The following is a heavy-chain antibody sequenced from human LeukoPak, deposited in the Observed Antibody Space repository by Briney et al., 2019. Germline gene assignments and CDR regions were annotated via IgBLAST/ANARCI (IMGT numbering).Heavy chain of an antibody. Sequence: PGGSLRLSGAASGFTFSSYSMNWVRQAPWKGLEWVSSISSSSSYIYYADSVKGRFTISRDNAKNSLYLQMNSLRAEDTAVYYCARAIAAAANRLSYYYYGMDVWGQGTTVTVSS. J-gene: IGHJ6*02. CDR2: ISSSSSYI. CDR1: GFTFSSYS. D-gene: IGHD6-13*01. CDR3: ARAIAAAANRLSYYYYGMDV. V-gene: IGHV3-21*01.